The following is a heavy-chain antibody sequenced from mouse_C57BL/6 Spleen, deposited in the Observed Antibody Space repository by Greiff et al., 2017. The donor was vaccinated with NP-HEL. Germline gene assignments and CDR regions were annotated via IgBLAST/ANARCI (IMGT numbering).Heavy chain of an antibody. CDR3: ARLGGTGDY. Sequence: QVQLKQPGAELVRPGSSVKLSCKASGYTFTSYWMHWVKQRPIQGLEWIGNIDPSDSETHYNQKFKDKATLTVDKSSSTAYMQLSSLTSEDSAVYYCARLGGTGDYWGQGTTLTVSS. CDR1: GYTFTSYW. V-gene: IGHV1-52*01. CDR2: IDPSDSET. J-gene: IGHJ2*01. D-gene: IGHD4-1*01.